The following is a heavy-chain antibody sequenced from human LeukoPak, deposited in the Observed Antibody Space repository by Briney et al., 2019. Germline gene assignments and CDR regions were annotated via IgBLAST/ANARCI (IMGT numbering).Heavy chain of an antibody. Sequence: SVKVSCKVSGGTFSSYAISWVRQAPGQGLELMGRIIPILGIANYAQKFQGRVTITADKSTSTAYMELSSLRSEDTAVYYCARDPGSPDGSGSHFYYHMDVWGKGNAVTVSS. CDR1: GGTFSSYA. V-gene: IGHV1-69*04. D-gene: IGHD3-10*01. CDR3: ARDPGSPDGSGSHFYYHMDV. CDR2: IIPILGIA. J-gene: IGHJ6*03.